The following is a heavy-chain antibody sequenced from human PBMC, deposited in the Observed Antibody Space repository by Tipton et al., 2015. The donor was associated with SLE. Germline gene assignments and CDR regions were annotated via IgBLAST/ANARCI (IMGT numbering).Heavy chain of an antibody. D-gene: IGHD1-7*01. V-gene: IGHV4-30-4*01. CDR3: ARDSANYLLDY. J-gene: IGHJ4*02. Sequence: TLSLTCTVSGGSISSGDYYWSWIRQPPGKGLEWIGYIYYSGSTYYKPSLKSRVTISVDTSKNQFSLKLSSVTAADTAVYYCARDSANYLLDYWGQGTLVTVSS. CDR1: GGSISSGDYY. CDR2: IYYSGST.